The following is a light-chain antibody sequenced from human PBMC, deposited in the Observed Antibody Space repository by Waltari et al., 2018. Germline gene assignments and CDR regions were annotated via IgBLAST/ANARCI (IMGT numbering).Light chain of an antibody. CDR2: DVT. V-gene: IGLV2-14*01. CDR1: TTDVGGYNY. Sequence: QSALTQPASVSGSPGQSIAISCTGTTTDVGGYNYVPWYQQHPGKAPKLLIYDVTNRPSGVSNRSSGSKSGNTASLTISGLQAEDEADYYCSSFRSDHTYVFGSGTEVTVL. CDR3: SSFRSDHTYV. J-gene: IGLJ1*01.